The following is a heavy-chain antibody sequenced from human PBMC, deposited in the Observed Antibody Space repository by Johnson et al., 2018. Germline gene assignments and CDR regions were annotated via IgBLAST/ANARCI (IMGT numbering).Heavy chain of an antibody. J-gene: IGHJ3*02. CDR1: GFTFSDYY. CDR2: ISSSGSTI. D-gene: IGHD7-27*01. V-gene: IGHV3-11*04. CDR3: SRETLNGGSVPDAFDI. Sequence: QVQLQESGGGLVKPGGSLRLSCAASGFTFSDYYMSWIRQAPGKGLEWVSYISSSGSTIYYADSVKGRFTISRDNAKNSLYLQMNSLRAEDTAVYYCSRETLNGGSVPDAFDIWGQGTMVTVSS.